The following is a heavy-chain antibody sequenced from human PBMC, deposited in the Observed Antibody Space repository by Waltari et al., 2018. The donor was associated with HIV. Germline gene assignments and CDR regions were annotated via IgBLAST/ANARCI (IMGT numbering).Heavy chain of an antibody. Sequence: GFTFSSYGMHWVRQAPGKGLEWVAVIWYDGSNKYYADSVKGRFTISRDNSKNTLYLQMNSLRAEDTAVYYCAAWEPNFDYWGQGTLVTVSS. D-gene: IGHD1-26*01. CDR2: IWYDGSNK. V-gene: IGHV3-33*01. CDR3: AAWEPNFDY. J-gene: IGHJ4*02. CDR1: GFTFSSYG.